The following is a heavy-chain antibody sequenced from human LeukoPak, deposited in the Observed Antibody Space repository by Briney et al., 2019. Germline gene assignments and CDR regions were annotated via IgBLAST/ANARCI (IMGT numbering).Heavy chain of an antibody. V-gene: IGHV1-69*04. Sequence: GSSVKVSCKASGGTFSSYAISWVRQAPGQGLEWMGRIIPILGIANYAQKFQGRVTITADKSTSTAYMELSSLRAEDTAVYYCAKARLRGVGATSDYGMDVWGQGTTVTVSS. D-gene: IGHD1-26*01. J-gene: IGHJ6*02. CDR1: GGTFSSYA. CDR3: AKARLRGVGATSDYGMDV. CDR2: IIPILGIA.